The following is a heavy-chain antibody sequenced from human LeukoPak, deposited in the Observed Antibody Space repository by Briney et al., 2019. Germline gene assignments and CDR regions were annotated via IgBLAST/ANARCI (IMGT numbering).Heavy chain of an antibody. V-gene: IGHV4-30-4*07. CDR2: IYYSGST. D-gene: IGHD6-6*01. J-gene: IGHJ4*02. CDR3: ARGRAARPFFDY. Sequence: SETLSLTCAVSGGSISSGGYSWSWIRQPPGKGLEWIGYIYYSGSTYYNPSLKSRVTISVDTSKNQFSLKLSSVTAADTAVYYCARGRAARPFFDYWGQGTLVTVSS. CDR1: GGSISSGGYS.